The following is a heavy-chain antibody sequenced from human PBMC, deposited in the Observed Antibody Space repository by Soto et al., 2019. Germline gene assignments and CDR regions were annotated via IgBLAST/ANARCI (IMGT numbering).Heavy chain of an antibody. V-gene: IGHV4-59*01. J-gene: IGHJ4*02. D-gene: IGHD1-26*01. CDR2: IYYSGST. Sequence: SATRSLTCAVNGSSIRSYYWSWIRQPPGKGLEWIGYIYYSGSTNYNPSLQSRVTISVDTSKNQFSLKLSSVTAADTAVYYCAREVGATGFDYWGQGTLVTVS. CDR1: GSSIRSYY. CDR3: AREVGATGFDY.